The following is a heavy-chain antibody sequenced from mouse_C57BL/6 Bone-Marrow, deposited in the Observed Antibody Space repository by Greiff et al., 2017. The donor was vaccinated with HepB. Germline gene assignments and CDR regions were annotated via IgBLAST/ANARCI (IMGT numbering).Heavy chain of an antibody. CDR2: IDPANGNT. CDR1: GFNIKNTY. Sequence: EVQLQESVAELVRPGASVKLSCTASGFNIKNTYMHWVKQRPEQGLEWIGRIDPANGNTKYAPKFQGKATITADTSSNTAYLQLSSLTSEDTAIYYCASSDYYGSSYWYFDVWGTGTTVTVSS. D-gene: IGHD1-1*01. J-gene: IGHJ1*03. V-gene: IGHV14-3*01. CDR3: ASSDYYGSSYWYFDV.